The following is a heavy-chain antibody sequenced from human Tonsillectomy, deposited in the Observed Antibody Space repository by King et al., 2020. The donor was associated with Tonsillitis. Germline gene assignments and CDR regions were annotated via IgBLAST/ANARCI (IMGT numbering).Heavy chain of an antibody. CDR1: GFTFSNYG. CDR2: INRSGDDT. D-gene: IGHD3-10*01. V-gene: IGHV3-23*04. CDR3: AIRTYYYNSGGAFDL. J-gene: IGHJ3*01. Sequence: VQLVESGGGLVQPGGSLRLSCVASGFTFSNYGVAWVRQAPGKGLEWVSTINRSGDDTYYADSVRGRFTISRDNSKNTLYLQMNSLRAEDTAIYYCAIRTYYYNSGGAFDLWGQGTVVAVSS.